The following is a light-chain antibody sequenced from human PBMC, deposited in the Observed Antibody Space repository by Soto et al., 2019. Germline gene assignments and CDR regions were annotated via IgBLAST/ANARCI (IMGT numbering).Light chain of an antibody. CDR2: GAS. V-gene: IGKV3-15*01. CDR3: QHYNNWPPWT. J-gene: IGKJ1*01. Sequence: EIVMTQSPGTLSVSPGERATLSCRASQSVSSNLAWYQQKPGQAPRLLIYGASTRATGIPARFSGSGSGTEFTLTISSLQSEDFAVYYCQHYNNWPPWTFGQGTEVEIK. CDR1: QSVSSN.